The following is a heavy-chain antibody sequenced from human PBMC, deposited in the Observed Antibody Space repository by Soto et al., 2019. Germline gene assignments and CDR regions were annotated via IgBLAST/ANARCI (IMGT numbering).Heavy chain of an antibody. Sequence: QVQLVESGGGVVQPGRSLRLSCAASGFTFSSYGMHWVRQAPGKGLEWVAVISYDGSNKYYADSVKGRFTNSRDNSKNRLYRQMNSLRAEDTAVYYCAKDRLLGYWGQGTLVTVSS. CDR2: ISYDGSNK. D-gene: IGHD2-15*01. CDR1: GFTFSSYG. V-gene: IGHV3-30*18. CDR3: AKDRLLGY. J-gene: IGHJ4*02.